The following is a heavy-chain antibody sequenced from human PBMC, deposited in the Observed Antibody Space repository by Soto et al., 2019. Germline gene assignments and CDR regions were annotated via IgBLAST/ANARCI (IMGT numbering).Heavy chain of an antibody. D-gene: IGHD6-19*01. V-gene: IGHV4-30-2*06. CDR2: IYYSGTT. CDR3: ARADVAGDGDY. CDR1: GGSMSSGSRS. Sequence: QLQLQESGSRLVKPSETLSLTCAVSGGSMSSGSRSWNWIRQSPGKGLEWIGYIYYSGTTYYNPSLKSRVTISVDTSKNQFSLKLTSVSAADTGVYYCARADVAGDGDYWGQGILVTVSS. J-gene: IGHJ4*02.